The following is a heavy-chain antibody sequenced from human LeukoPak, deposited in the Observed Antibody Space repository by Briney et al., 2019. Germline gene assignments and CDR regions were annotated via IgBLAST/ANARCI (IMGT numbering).Heavy chain of an antibody. V-gene: IGHV4-34*01. Sequence: PSETLSLTCAVYGGSFSGYYWSWIRQPPGKGLEWIGEINHSGSTNYTPSLKSRVTISVDTSKNQFSLKLSSVTAADTAVYYCARETQLLWFGELKNWFDPWGQGTLVTVSS. J-gene: IGHJ5*02. CDR1: GGSFSGYY. CDR3: ARETQLLWFGELKNWFDP. D-gene: IGHD3-10*01. CDR2: INHSGST.